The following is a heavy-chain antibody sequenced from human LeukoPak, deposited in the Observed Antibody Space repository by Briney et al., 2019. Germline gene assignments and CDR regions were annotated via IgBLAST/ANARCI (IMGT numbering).Heavy chain of an antibody. Sequence: GGSLRLSCVTSGFFFNSYWMSWVRQAPGKGLEWVAYENQDGSEIYYVDSVKGRFIISRDNAKNSLYLQMSSLRVEDTAVYYCARGRDVDSWGQGTLVTVSS. CDR3: ARGRDVDS. J-gene: IGHJ5*01. CDR2: ENQDGSEI. V-gene: IGHV3-7*03. CDR1: GFFFNSYW.